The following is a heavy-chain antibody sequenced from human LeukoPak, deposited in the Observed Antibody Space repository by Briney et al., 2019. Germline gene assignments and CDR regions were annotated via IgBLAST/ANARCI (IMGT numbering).Heavy chain of an antibody. CDR2: VYSGGNT. Sequence: GGSLRLSCAASGFTVSSNHMSWVRQAPGKGLEWVSIVYSGGNTYYPDSVKGRFTISRHNSQSTLYLQMDSLRGEDTAVYYCARDSAGTFENWGQGTLVTVAS. D-gene: IGHD6-13*01. V-gene: IGHV3-53*04. J-gene: IGHJ4*02. CDR1: GFTVSSNH. CDR3: ARDSAGTFEN.